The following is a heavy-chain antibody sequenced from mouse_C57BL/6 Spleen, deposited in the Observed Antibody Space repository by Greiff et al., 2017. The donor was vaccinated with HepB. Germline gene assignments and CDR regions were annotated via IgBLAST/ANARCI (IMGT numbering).Heavy chain of an antibody. CDR2: ISYDGSN. J-gene: IGHJ3*01. V-gene: IGHV3-6*01. CDR3: ARDFIY. D-gene: IGHD1-2*01. CDR1: GYSITSGYY. Sequence: EVQLQQSGPGLVKPSQSLSLTCSVTGYSITSGYYWNWIRQFPGNKLEWMGYISYDGSNNYNPSLKNRISITRDTSKNQFFLKLNSVTTEDTATYYCARDFIYWGQGTLVTVSA.